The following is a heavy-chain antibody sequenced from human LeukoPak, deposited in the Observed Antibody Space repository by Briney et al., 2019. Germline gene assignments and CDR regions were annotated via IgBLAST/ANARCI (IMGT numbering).Heavy chain of an antibody. Sequence: GASLKISCKGSGYSFTSYWIGWVRQMPGKGLEWMGIIYPGDSDTRYSPSFQGQVTISADKSISTAYLQWSSLKASDTAMYYCARSDYDILTGYPVDPFDYWGQGTLVTVSS. J-gene: IGHJ4*02. D-gene: IGHD3-9*01. CDR3: ARSDYDILTGYPVDPFDY. CDR2: IYPGDSDT. V-gene: IGHV5-51*01. CDR1: GYSFTSYW.